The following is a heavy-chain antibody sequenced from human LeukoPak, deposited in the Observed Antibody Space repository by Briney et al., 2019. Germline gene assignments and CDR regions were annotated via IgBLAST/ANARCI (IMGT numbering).Heavy chain of an antibody. CDR1: GFTFSDYY. CDR2: ISSRGDII. CDR3: ARDDPAMPVPG. V-gene: IGHV3-11*01. J-gene: IGHJ4*02. D-gene: IGHD2-2*01. Sequence: GGSLRLSCAASGFTFSDYYMSWIRQAPGKGLEWVSYISSRGDIIYYADSVKGRFTISRDNAKNSLYLQMNSLRAEDTAVYYCARDDPAMPVPGWGQGTLVTVSS.